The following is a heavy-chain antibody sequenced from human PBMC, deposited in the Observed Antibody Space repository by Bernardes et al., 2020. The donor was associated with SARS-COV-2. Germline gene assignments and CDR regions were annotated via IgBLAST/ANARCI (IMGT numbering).Heavy chain of an antibody. J-gene: IGHJ4*02. CDR1: GGSISSISYY. D-gene: IGHD3-3*01. Sequence: SEPLSLTCTVSGGSISSISYYWGWLRQPPGKGLEWIGSIYYSGITYYNPSLKSRVTISVDTSKNQFSLKLSSVTAADTAVYYCARHGRDTIFGVVIILGGFDYWGQGTLVTVSS. CDR2: IYYSGIT. V-gene: IGHV4-39*01. CDR3: ARHGRDTIFGVVIILGGFDY.